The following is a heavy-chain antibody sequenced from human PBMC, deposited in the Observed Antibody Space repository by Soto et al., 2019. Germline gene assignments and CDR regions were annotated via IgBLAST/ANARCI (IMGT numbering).Heavy chain of an antibody. D-gene: IGHD2-2*01. Sequence: SVKVSCKASGGTFSGYAIGWVRQAPGQGLEWMGGIIPIFGTANYAQKFQGRVTITADKSTSTAYMELSSLRSEDTAVYYCARDYATGYFDYWGQGTLVTVSS. V-gene: IGHV1-69*06. CDR2: IIPIFGTA. J-gene: IGHJ4*02. CDR1: GGTFSGYA. CDR3: ARDYATGYFDY.